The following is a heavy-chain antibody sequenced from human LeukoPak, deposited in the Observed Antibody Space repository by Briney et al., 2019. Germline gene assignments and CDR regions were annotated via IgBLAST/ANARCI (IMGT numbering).Heavy chain of an antibody. CDR2: ISRNSLYM. Sequence: PGGSLRLSCVASGFTFGSHAMNWVRQAPGKGLERVSSISRNSLYMYYADSLKGRFTISRDNAKNSLYLQMDSLRAEDTAVYYCARDKVGHDFWSGYSGFWGQGTLVTVSS. V-gene: IGHV3-21*06. J-gene: IGHJ4*02. D-gene: IGHD3-3*01. CDR3: ARDKVGHDFWSGYSGF. CDR1: GFTFGSHA.